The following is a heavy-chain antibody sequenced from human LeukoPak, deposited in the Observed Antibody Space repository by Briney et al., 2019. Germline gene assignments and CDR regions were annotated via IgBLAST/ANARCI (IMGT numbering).Heavy chain of an antibody. J-gene: IGHJ4*02. CDR1: GYTFTGYY. D-gene: IGHD3-22*01. CDR3: GYDSSGYYERGYDY. V-gene: IGHV1-2*02. Sequence: ASVKVSCKASGYTFTGYYMHWVRQAPGQGLEWMGWINPNSGGTNYAQKFQGRVTMTRDTSISTAYMELSRLRSDDTAVYYCGYDSSGYYERGYDYWGQGTLVTVSS. CDR2: INPNSGGT.